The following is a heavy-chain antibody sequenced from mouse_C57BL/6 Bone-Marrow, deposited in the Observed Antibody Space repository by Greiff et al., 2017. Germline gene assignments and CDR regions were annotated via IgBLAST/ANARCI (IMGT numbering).Heavy chain of an antibody. CDR3: ARHRYYGGNIWFAY. CDR1: GFTFSDYY. CDR2: ISNGGGST. J-gene: IGHJ3*01. Sequence: EVQGVESGGGLVQPGGSLKLSCAASGFTFSDYYMYWVRQTPEKRLEWVAYISNGGGSTYYPETVKGRFTISRDHAKNTLYLQMSRLKSEDTAMYYCARHRYYGGNIWFAYWGQGTLVTVSA. V-gene: IGHV5-12*01. D-gene: IGHD1-1*01.